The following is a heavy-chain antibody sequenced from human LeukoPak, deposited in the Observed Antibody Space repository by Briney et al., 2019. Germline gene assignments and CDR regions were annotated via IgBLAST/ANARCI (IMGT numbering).Heavy chain of an antibody. V-gene: IGHV3-48*01. Sequence: GGSLRLSCAASGFTFSSYSMNWVRQAPGKGLEWVSYISSSSSTIYYADSVKGRFTISRDNAKNSLYLQMNSLRAEDTAVYYCARGSGSYSFNLLGFDPWGRGTLVTVSS. CDR1: GFTFSSYS. CDR3: ARGSGSYSFNLLGFDP. CDR2: ISSSSSTI. D-gene: IGHD1-26*01. J-gene: IGHJ5*02.